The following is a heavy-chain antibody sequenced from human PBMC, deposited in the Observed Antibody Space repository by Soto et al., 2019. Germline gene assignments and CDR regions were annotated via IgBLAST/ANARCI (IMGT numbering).Heavy chain of an antibody. Sequence: ASVKVACKASGYTFTSYGISWVRQAPGQGIEWMGWISAYNGNTNYAQKLQGRVSMTTDTYTSTAYMELRRLRSDDTAVYYCAIHEVYYDPTGEFDLCGQGTLVTVSS. D-gene: IGHD3-22*01. CDR3: AIHEVYYDPTGEFDL. CDR2: ISAYNGNT. CDR1: GYTFTSYG. V-gene: IGHV1-18*01. J-gene: IGHJ5*02.